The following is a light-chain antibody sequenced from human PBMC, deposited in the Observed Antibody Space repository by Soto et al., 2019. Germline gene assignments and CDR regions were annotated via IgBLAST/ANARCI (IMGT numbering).Light chain of an antibody. CDR3: QQYNSFPT. Sequence: DIQMTQSPSTLSASVGDRVTITCRASHSISSWLAWYQQKPGQAPNLLIYRASSLESGVPSRFSGSGSGTEFTLTISSLQPDDFATYYCQQYNSFPTFGQGTKVEIK. J-gene: IGKJ1*01. V-gene: IGKV1-5*03. CDR1: HSISSW. CDR2: RAS.